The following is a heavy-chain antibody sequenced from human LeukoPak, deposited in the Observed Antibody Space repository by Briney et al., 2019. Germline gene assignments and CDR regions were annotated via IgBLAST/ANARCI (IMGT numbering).Heavy chain of an antibody. Sequence: GASVKVSCKASGYTFTSYAMHWVRQAPGQRLEWMGWINAGNGNTKYSQKFRGRVTITRDTSASTAYMELSSLRSEDTAVYYCARVWGSYRYPDYWGQGTLVTVSS. V-gene: IGHV1-3*01. J-gene: IGHJ4*02. CDR1: GYTFTSYA. CDR2: INAGNGNT. D-gene: IGHD3-16*02. CDR3: ARVWGSYRYPDY.